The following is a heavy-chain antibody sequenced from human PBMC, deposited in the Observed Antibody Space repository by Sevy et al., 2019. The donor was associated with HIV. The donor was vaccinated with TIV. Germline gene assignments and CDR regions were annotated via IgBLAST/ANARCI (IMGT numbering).Heavy chain of an antibody. V-gene: IGHV3-11*01. J-gene: IGHJ4*02. CDR2: ISSSGSTI. CDR3: ARESPIAAAGTLG. Sequence: GGSLRLSCAASGFTFSDYYMSWIRQAPGKGLEWVSYISSSGSTIYYADSVKGRFTIYRDNAKNSLYLQMNSLRAEDTAVYYCARESPIAAAGTLGWGQGTLVTVSS. D-gene: IGHD6-13*01. CDR1: GFTFSDYY.